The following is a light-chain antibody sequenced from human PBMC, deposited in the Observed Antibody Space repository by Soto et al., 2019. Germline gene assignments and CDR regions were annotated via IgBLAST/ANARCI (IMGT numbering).Light chain of an antibody. J-gene: IGKJ5*01. CDR3: QQYNNWPFS. CDR1: QGVTTD. Sequence: DIVMTQSPATLSVSPGDRATLTCRASQGVTTDLAWYQQKSVQAPRLLIYDVSIRATGVPARFSGTGSETDFTLTISGLQSEDSAVYFCQQYNNWPFSFGQGTRLEI. V-gene: IGKV3-15*01. CDR2: DVS.